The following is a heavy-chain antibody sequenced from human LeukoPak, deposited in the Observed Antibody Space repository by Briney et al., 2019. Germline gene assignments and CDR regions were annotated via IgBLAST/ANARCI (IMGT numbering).Heavy chain of an antibody. CDR3: ARLGYYPHDAFDI. CDR2: IYYSGRT. V-gene: IGHV4-4*02. D-gene: IGHD3-22*01. Sequence: SETLSLTCGVSGGSISSSNWWSWVRQPPGKGLEWIGEIYYSGRTNYNPSLKNRVTMSVDKSNNQFSLKLSSVTAADTAVYYCARLGYYPHDAFDIWGQGTMVTVSS. CDR1: GGSISSSNW. J-gene: IGHJ3*02.